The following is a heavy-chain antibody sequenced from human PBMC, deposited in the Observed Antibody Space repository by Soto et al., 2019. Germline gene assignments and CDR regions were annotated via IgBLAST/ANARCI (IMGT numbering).Heavy chain of an antibody. V-gene: IGHV4-30-2*01. CDR1: AGSMSCGGCS. CDR3: ARTPAI. J-gene: IGHJ3*02. CDR2: IYHSGST. Sequence: SAGSMSCGGCSWGWIRQPPGKGMEWIGYIYHSGSTYYNPSLKSRVTISVDRSKNQFSLKLGSVTAADTDVYYCARTPAIWGQGTMVT.